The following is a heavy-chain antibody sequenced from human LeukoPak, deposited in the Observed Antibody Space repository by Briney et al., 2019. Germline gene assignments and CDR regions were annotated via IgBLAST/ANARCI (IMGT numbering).Heavy chain of an antibody. V-gene: IGHV1-69*05. CDR2: IIPIFGTA. Sequence: ASVKVSCKASGGTFSSYAISWVRQAPGQGLEWMGGIIPIFGTANYARKFQGRVTITTDESTSTAYMELSSLRSEDTAVYYCARVADGSGSLHYYYYYMDVWGKGTTVTVSS. J-gene: IGHJ6*03. CDR3: ARVADGSGSLHYYYYYMDV. D-gene: IGHD3-10*01. CDR1: GGTFSSYA.